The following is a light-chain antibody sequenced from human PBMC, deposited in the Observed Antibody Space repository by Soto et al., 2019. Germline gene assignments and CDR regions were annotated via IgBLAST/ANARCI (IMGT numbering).Light chain of an antibody. V-gene: IGLV2-14*01. CDR1: SSDVGAYNY. Sequence: ALTQPASVSGSPGQSITISCTGTSSDVGAYNYVSWYQQHPGKAPKLMIYDVSHRPSGVSHRFSGSKSGNTASLTISGLQAEDEADYYCGSYTTSSNYVFGTGTKVTVL. CDR2: DVS. CDR3: GSYTTSSNYV. J-gene: IGLJ1*01.